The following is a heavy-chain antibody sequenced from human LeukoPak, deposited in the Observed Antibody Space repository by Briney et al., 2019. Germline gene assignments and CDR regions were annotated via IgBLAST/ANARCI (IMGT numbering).Heavy chain of an antibody. V-gene: IGHV3-23*01. J-gene: IGHJ4*02. Sequence: GGSLRLSCAASGFTFSTYAMSWVRQAPGKGLECVSALSGNGNTIYYADSVKGRFTISRDNSKSTLCLQMNSLRAEDTAVYYCARSVVVVAASVDYWGQGTLVTVSS. CDR1: GFTFSTYA. D-gene: IGHD2-15*01. CDR2: LSGNGNTI. CDR3: ARSVVVVAASVDY.